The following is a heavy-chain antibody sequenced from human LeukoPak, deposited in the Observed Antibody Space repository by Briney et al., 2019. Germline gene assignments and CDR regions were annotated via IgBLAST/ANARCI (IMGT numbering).Heavy chain of an antibody. CDR2: ISAYNGNT. CDR3: ARGGKGDSSLEVDYYYMDV. CDR1: GYTFTSYG. V-gene: IGHV1-18*01. J-gene: IGHJ6*03. D-gene: IGHD6-13*01. Sequence: GASVKVSCKASGYTFTSYGISWVRQAPGQGLEWMGWISAYNGNTNYAQKLQGRVTMTTDTSTSTAYMELRSLRSDDTAVYYCARGGKGDSSLEVDYYYMDVWGKGTTVTVSS.